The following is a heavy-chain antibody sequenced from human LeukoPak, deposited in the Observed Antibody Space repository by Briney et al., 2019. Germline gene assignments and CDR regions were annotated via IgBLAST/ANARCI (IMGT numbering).Heavy chain of an antibody. V-gene: IGHV4-61*02. D-gene: IGHD3-22*01. CDR3: ARMSYDSSGYYFNWFDP. CDR1: GGSISSGSYY. J-gene: IGHJ5*02. Sequence: SQTLSLTCTVPGGSISSGSYYWCWIRQPAGKGLEWIGRIYTRVSTNYIPSLMRRVPISVDTSKDQFSLKLSSVTAADTAVYYCARMSYDSSGYYFNWFDPWGQGTLVTVSS. CDR2: IYTRVST.